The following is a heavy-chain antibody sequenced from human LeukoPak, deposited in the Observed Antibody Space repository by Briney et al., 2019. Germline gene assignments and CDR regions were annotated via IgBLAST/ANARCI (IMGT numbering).Heavy chain of an antibody. V-gene: IGHV3-23*01. J-gene: IGHJ4*02. CDR1: GFVFGSYA. D-gene: IGHD3-16*01. Sequence: GGSLRLSCVGSGFVFGSYAMNWVRQAPGKGLDWVSAISGSGVMTKYADSVRGRFTSSRDNTKNTLYLQMNSLRPEDTAVYYCVVRGGFPFVNWGQGTLVTVSS. CDR2: ISGSGVMT. CDR3: VVRGGFPFVN.